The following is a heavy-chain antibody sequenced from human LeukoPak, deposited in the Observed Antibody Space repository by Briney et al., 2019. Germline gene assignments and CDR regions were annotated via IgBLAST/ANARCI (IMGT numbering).Heavy chain of an antibody. D-gene: IGHD2-21*02. J-gene: IGHJ2*01. CDR1: GFTFDDYA. V-gene: IGHV3-23*01. CDR2: ISGNSAGT. CDR3: AKGPRAGLRYWYFDL. Sequence: GGPLRLSCAASGFTFDDYAMHWVRQAPGKGLEWVSCISGNSAGTVYGDSVKGRFTISRDNSNNTLFLQMNSLSADDTAVYFCAKGPRAGLRYWYFDLWGRGSLVTVSS.